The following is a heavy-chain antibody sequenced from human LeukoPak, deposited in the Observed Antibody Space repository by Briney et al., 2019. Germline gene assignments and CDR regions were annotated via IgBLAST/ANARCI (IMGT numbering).Heavy chain of an antibody. CDR2: IKQDGTEK. V-gene: IGHV3-7*01. CDR3: ARLSEMFRGPQVIYYFDY. Sequence: GGSLRLACGASVFSFTTYWMFWVREAPEQGLEWVANIKQDGTEKYYVDSVKGRFTISRDYARNSLYLQLNSLRAEDTAVYYCARLSEMFRGPQVIYYFDYWGQGTLVTVSS. D-gene: IGHD3-10*01. J-gene: IGHJ4*02. CDR1: VFSFTTYW.